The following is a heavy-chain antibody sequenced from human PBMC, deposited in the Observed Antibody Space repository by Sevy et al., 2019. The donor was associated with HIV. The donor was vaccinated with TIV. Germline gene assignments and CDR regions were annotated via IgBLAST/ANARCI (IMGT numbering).Heavy chain of an antibody. CDR3: AREYYLSMVRGVYYFDY. CDR1: GYTFTSYG. V-gene: IGHV1-18*04. D-gene: IGHD3-10*01. Sequence: ASVKVSCKASGYTFTSYGISWVRQAPGQGLEWMGWISAYNGNTNYAQKLQGRVTMNTDTSTSTAYMELRSLRSDDTAVYYCAREYYLSMVRGVYYFDYWGQGTLVTVSS. CDR2: ISAYNGNT. J-gene: IGHJ4*02.